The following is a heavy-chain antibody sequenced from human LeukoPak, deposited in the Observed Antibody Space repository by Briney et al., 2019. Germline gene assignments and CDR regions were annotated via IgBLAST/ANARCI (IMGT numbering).Heavy chain of an antibody. D-gene: IGHD5-18*01. J-gene: IGHJ4*02. CDR3: ARDTLRSGYDY. V-gene: IGHV1-69*04. Sequence: GASVKVSCKASGGTFSSYTISWVRQAPGQGLEWMGRIIPILGIANYAKQFQGRVTIISVKSSNTAFIVLSSPGSEDTAALYYARDTLRSGYDYWGQGTLVTVSS. CDR1: GGTFSSYT. CDR2: IIPILGIA.